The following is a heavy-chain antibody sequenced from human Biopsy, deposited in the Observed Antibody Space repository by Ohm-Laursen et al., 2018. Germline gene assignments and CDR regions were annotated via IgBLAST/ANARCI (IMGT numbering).Heavy chain of an antibody. D-gene: IGHD6-6*01. CDR3: ARDSRRTAREGGMDV. J-gene: IGHJ6*02. CDR1: GFIFSSYS. V-gene: IGHV3-21*01. Sequence: GSLRHSCTASGFIFSSYSMNWVGQAPGKGMEWISYISETSSHIYDADSVKGRFTVARDNAKNSLYLQLNSLRAEDTAVYYCARDSRRTAREGGMDVWGQGTTVTVSS. CDR2: ISETSSHI.